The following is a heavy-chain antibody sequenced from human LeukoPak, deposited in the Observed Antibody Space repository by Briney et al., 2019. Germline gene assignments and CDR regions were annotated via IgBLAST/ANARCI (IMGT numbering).Heavy chain of an antibody. J-gene: IGHJ4*02. CDR3: AREGDSDYGDYCFDY. Sequence: GASVKVSCKASGYTFTGYYMHWVRQAPGQGLEWMGWINPNSGVTNYPQNFQGRVTMTRDTSISTAYMELSRLRSDDTAVYYCAREGDSDYGDYCFDYWGQGTLVTVSS. CDR1: GYTFTGYY. CDR2: INPNSGVT. V-gene: IGHV1-2*02. D-gene: IGHD4-17*01.